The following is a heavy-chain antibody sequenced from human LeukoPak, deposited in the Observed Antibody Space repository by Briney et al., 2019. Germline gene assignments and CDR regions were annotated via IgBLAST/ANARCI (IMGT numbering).Heavy chain of an antibody. V-gene: IGHV1-24*01. CDR3: ATGLVYGAYYGMDV. CDR2: FDHEDGET. D-gene: IGHD5/OR15-5a*01. J-gene: IGHJ6*02. CDR1: GYTLTELS. Sequence: GASVKVSCKVSGYTLTELSMHWVRQAPGKGLEWMGGFDHEDGETIYAQKFQGRVTMTEDTSTDTAYMELSSLRSEDTAVYYCATGLVYGAYYGMDVWGQGTTVTVSS.